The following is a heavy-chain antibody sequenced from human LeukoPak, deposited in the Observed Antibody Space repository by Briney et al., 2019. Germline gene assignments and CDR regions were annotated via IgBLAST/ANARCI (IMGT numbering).Heavy chain of an antibody. J-gene: IGHJ6*03. Sequence: GASVKVSCKASGYTFTSYAMNWVRQAPGQGLEWMGWIDTNTGNPTYAQGFTGRFVFSLDTSVSTAYLQISSLKAEDTAVYYCARVLYYYDSSGYYYNPYYYYMDVWGKGTTVTVSS. CDR3: ARVLYYYDSSGYYYNPYYYYMDV. CDR2: IDTNTGNP. CDR1: GYTFTSYA. D-gene: IGHD3-22*01. V-gene: IGHV7-4-1*02.